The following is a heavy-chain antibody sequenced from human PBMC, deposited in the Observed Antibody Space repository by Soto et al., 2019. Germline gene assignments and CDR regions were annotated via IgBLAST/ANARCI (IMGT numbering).Heavy chain of an antibody. Sequence: SETLSLTCTVSGGSISSSSYYWGWIRQPPGKGLEWIGSIYYSGSTYYNPSLKSRVTISVDTSKNQFSLKLSSVTAADTAVYYCARYVGYCSGGSCFGWFDPWGQGTLVTVSS. J-gene: IGHJ5*02. CDR3: ARYVGYCSGGSCFGWFDP. V-gene: IGHV4-39*01. D-gene: IGHD2-15*01. CDR1: GGSISSSSYY. CDR2: IYYSGST.